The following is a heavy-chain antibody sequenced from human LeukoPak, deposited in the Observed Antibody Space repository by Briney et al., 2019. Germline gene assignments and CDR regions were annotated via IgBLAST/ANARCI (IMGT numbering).Heavy chain of an antibody. CDR3: AKEAIRYFDY. CDR2: MSYDGTNK. J-gene: IGHJ4*02. Sequence: PGGSLRLSCAASGFTFSSYGMHWVRQAPGKGLEWVAVMSYDGTNKYYADSVKGRFTISRDNSKNTLYLQMNSLRAEDTAVYYCAKEAIRYFDYWGQGTLVTVSS. CDR1: GFTFSSYG. V-gene: IGHV3-30*18. D-gene: IGHD2-2*02.